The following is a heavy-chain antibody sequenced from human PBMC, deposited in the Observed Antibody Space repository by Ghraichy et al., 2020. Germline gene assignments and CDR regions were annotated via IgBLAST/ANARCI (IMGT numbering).Heavy chain of an antibody. V-gene: IGHV4-39*01. CDR3: ARPKGTGYYYDAFYI. CDR1: GGSISSSSYY. Sequence: SETLSLTCTVSGGSISSSSYYWGWIRQPPGKGLEWIGSIYYSGSTYYNPSLKSRVTISVDTSKNQFSLKLSSVTAADTAVYYCARPKGTGYYYDAFYIWGQGTMVIVSS. J-gene: IGHJ3*02. D-gene: IGHD3/OR15-3a*01. CDR2: IYYSGST.